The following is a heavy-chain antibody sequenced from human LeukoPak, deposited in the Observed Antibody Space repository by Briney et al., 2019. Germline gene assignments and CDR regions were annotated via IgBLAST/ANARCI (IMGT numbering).Heavy chain of an antibody. CDR2: INHSGST. D-gene: IGHD2-15*01. V-gene: IGHV4-34*01. J-gene: IGHJ4*02. CDR3: ARGFGDIVVVVAATTYFDY. CDR1: GGSISGYY. Sequence: SETLSLTCTVSGGSISGYYCSWIRQPPGKGLEWIGEINHSGSTNYNPSLKSRVTISVDTSKNQFSLKLSSVTAADTAVYYCARGFGDIVVVVAATTYFDYWGQGTLVTVSS.